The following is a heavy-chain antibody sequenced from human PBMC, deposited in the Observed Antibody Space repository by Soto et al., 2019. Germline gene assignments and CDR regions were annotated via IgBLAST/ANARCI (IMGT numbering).Heavy chain of an antibody. D-gene: IGHD1-26*01. CDR3: ASYFTERRREGATPRHWYFDL. Sequence: SETRSLTCTVSGGSISSSSYYWGWIRQPPGKGLEWIGSIYYSGSTYYNPSLKSRVTISVDTSKNQFSLKLSSVTAADTAVYYCASYFTERRREGATPRHWYFDLWGRGTLVT. CDR2: IYYSGST. CDR1: GGSISSSSYY. J-gene: IGHJ2*01. V-gene: IGHV4-39*01.